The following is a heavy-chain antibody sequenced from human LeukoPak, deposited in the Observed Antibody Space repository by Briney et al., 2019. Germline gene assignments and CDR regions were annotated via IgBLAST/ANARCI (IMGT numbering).Heavy chain of an antibody. CDR2: IYYSGSNSGST. CDR1: GGSTSRYY. D-gene: IGHD3-22*01. J-gene: IGHJ4*02. V-gene: IGHV4-59*01. CDR3: ARGLTGYYYDSSGYSLAFDY. Sequence: SETESLTCTVSGGSTSRYYWSWTRQPPEKGLEWIGYIYYSGSNSGSTNYNPSLKSRVTISVDTSKNQFALKLSSVTAADTAVYYCARGLTGYYYDSSGYSLAFDYWGQGPL.